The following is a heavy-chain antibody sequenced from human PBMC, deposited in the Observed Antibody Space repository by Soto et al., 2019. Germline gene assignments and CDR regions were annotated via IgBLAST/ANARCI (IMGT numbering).Heavy chain of an antibody. CDR3: AREYFDWSGNFDY. D-gene: IGHD3-9*01. CDR2: INSDGSST. CDR1: GFTFSSYW. J-gene: IGHJ4*02. V-gene: IGHV3-74*01. Sequence: PGGSLRLSCAASGFTFSSYWMHWVRQAPGKGLVWVSRINSDGSSTSYADSVKGRFTISRDNAKNTLYLQMNSLRAEDTAVYYCAREYFDWSGNFDYWGQGTLVTVSS.